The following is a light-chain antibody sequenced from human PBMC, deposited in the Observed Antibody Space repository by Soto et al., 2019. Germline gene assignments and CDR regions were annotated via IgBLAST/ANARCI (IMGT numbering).Light chain of an antibody. CDR3: MQALQSLT. Sequence: EIVMTQSPLTLPVTPGEPASISCGARRSLRYNNTYNYLDWYVQKPGQSPQLLIYFGSNRAPGVPDRFSGSGSGTDFTLKINRVEAEDVGTYYCMQALQSLTFGQGTRLEIK. J-gene: IGKJ5*01. CDR1: RSLRYNNTYNY. V-gene: IGKV2-28*01. CDR2: FGS.